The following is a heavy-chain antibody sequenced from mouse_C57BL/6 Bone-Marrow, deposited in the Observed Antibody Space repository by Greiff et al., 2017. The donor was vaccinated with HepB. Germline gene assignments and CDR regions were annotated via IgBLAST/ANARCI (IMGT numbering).Heavy chain of an antibody. D-gene: IGHD2-12*01. V-gene: IGHV2-2*01. CDR2: IWSGGGT. J-gene: IGHJ1*03. Sequence: VQLQQSGPGLVQPSQSLSITCTVSGFSLTSYGVHWVRQSPGKGLEWLGVIWSGGGTDYNAAFISRLSISKDNSKSQVFCKMNSLQADDTAIYYCARYSPWYCDVWGTGTTVTVAS. CDR3: ARYSPWYCDV. CDR1: GFSLTSYG.